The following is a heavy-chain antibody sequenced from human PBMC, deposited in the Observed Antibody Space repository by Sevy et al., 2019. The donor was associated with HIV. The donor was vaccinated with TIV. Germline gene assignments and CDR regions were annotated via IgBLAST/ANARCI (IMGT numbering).Heavy chain of an antibody. CDR3: ARVRGITMITGGAFDI. CDR2: MNPNSGNT. Sequence: ASVKVSCNASGYTFTSYDINWVRQATGQGLEWMGWMNPNSGNTGYAQKFQGRVTITRNTSISTAYMELSSLRSEDTAVYYCARVRGITMITGGAFDIWGQGTMVTVSS. V-gene: IGHV1-8*03. CDR1: GYTFTSYD. D-gene: IGHD3-22*01. J-gene: IGHJ3*02.